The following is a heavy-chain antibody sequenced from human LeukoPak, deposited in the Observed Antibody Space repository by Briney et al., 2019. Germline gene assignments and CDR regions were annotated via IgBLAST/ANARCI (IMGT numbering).Heavy chain of an antibody. V-gene: IGHV3-9*01. CDR1: GFTFSSYA. Sequence: PGGSLRLSCAASGFTFSSYAMSWVRQAPGKGLEWVSGISWNSGSIGYADSVKGRFTISRDNAKNSLYLQMNSLRAEDTALYYCAKDTWELGDYWGQGTLVTVSS. CDR3: AKDTWELGDY. D-gene: IGHD1-26*01. J-gene: IGHJ4*02. CDR2: ISWNSGSI.